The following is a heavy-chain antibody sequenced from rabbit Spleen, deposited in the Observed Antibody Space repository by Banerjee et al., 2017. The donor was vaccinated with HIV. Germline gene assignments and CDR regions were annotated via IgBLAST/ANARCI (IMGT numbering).Heavy chain of an antibody. Sequence: ELLDSAGGGPVKPEGSLTLTCKASGVSFSDKDGMCWVRQAPGKGLEWIACIGAGNSDNTYYASWAKGRFTISKTSSTTVTLQMTSLTAADTATHFCAREVIGYSGAPNVGGQGTLVTV. CDR1: GVSFSDKDG. CDR3: AREVIGYSGAPNV. J-gene: IGHJ2*01. D-gene: IGHD4-2*01. V-gene: IGHV1S45*01. CDR2: IGAGNSDNT.